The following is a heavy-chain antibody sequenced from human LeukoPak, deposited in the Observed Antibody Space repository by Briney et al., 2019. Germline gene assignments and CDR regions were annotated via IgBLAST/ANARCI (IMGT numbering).Heavy chain of an antibody. J-gene: IGHJ4*02. CDR2: IYYSGST. CDR1: GGSISSYY. CDR3: ARVREGPFDY. V-gene: IGHV4-59*01. Sequence: PSETLSLTCTVSGGSISSYYWSWIRQPPGKGLEWIGFIYYSGSTNYNPSLNSRVTISVDMSENQVSLKLTSVTAADTAVYYCARVREGPFDYWGQGTLVTVSS. D-gene: IGHD5-24*01.